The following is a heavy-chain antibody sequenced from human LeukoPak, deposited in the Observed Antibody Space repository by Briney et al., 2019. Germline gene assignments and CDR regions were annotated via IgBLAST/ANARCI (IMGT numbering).Heavy chain of an antibody. CDR3: ARAGGLSWNYIDY. Sequence: GGSLRLSCAASGFTFSSYAMHWVRQAPGKGLEWVAVISYDGSNKYYADSVKGRFTISRDNSKNTLYLQMNSLRAEDTAVYYCARAGGLSWNYIDYWGQGTLVTVSS. V-gene: IGHV3-30-3*01. CDR1: GFTFSSYA. CDR2: ISYDGSNK. D-gene: IGHD1-1*01. J-gene: IGHJ4*02.